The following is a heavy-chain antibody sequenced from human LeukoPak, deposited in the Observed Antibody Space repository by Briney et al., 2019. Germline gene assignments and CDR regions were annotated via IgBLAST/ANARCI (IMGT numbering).Heavy chain of an antibody. CDR3: AKTVPSSWYYFDY. D-gene: IGHD6-13*01. Sequence: PRGSLTLSCAASGFTFSSYGMHWVRQAPGKGLEWVAVVSYDGGSKYYADSVKGRFTISRDNSKNTLYLQMNSLRAEDTSVYYCAKTVPSSWYYFDYWGQGSLVTVPS. CDR2: VSYDGGSK. CDR1: GFTFSSYG. V-gene: IGHV3-30*18. J-gene: IGHJ4*02.